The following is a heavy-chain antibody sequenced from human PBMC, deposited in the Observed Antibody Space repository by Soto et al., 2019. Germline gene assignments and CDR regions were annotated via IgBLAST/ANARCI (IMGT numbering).Heavy chain of an antibody. Sequence: GGSLRLSCAASGFTFSSYAMSWVRQAPGKGLEWVSAISGSGGSTYYADSVKGRFTISRDNSKNTLYVQMNSLRAEDTAVYYWAKDRWKLGGYSSSSFDYWGQGTLVTVSS. J-gene: IGHJ4*02. CDR2: ISGSGGST. CDR1: GFTFSSYA. V-gene: IGHV3-23*01. CDR3: AKDRWKLGGYSSSSFDY. D-gene: IGHD6-6*01.